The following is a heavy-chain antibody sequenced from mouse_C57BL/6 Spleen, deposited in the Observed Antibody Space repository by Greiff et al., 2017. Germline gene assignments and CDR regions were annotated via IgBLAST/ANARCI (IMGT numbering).Heavy chain of an antibody. J-gene: IGHJ2*01. CDR3: ARAIGSKGDFDY. V-gene: IGHV1-69*01. CDR2: IDPSDSYT. CDR1: GYTFTSYW. Sequence: VQLQQPGAELVMPGASVKLSCKASGYTFTSYWMHWVKQRPGQGLEWIGEIDPSDSYTNYNQKFKGKSTLTVDKSSSTAYMQLSSLTSEDSAVYYCARAIGSKGDFDYWGHGTTLTVSS.